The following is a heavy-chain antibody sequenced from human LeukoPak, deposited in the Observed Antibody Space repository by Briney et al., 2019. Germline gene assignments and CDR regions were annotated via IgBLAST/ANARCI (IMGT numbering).Heavy chain of an antibody. V-gene: IGHV4-39*01. CDR2: LYYSGTT. CDR1: GDSITSLTYY. CDR3: AGYSSGWSSGGGY. D-gene: IGHD6-19*01. Sequence: SETLSLTCTVSGDSITSLTYYWGWIRQPPGQGLEWIASLYYSGTTYYSPSLKSRVTISVNKSDNQFSLRLSSVTAADTAVYFCAGYSSGWSSGGGYWGQGTLVTVSS. J-gene: IGHJ4*02.